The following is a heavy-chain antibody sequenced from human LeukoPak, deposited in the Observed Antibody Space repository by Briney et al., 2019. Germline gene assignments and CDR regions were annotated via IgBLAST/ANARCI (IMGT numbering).Heavy chain of an antibody. Sequence: GESLKISCKTSGYSFTTYWIGWVRQLPGKGLEWMGIIYPGDSDTRYSPSFQGQVTISADKSISTAYLQWSSLKASDTAMYYCARVGQYQLLSWWFDPWGQGTLVTVSS. V-gene: IGHV5-51*01. CDR2: IYPGDSDT. CDR3: ARVGQYQLLSWWFDP. CDR1: GYSFTTYW. D-gene: IGHD2-2*01. J-gene: IGHJ5*02.